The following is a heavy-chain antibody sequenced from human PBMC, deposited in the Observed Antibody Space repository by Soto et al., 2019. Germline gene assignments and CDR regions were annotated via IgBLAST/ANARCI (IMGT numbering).Heavy chain of an antibody. D-gene: IGHD2-15*01. J-gene: IGHJ4*02. V-gene: IGHV4-30-4*01. Sequence: QVQLQESGPGLVKPSQTLSLTCTVSGGSISSGDYYWSWIRQPPGKGLEWIGYIYYSGSTYYNPSLKSRVTISVDTSKNQFSLKLSSVTAADTAVYYCARVLGYCSGGSCYSGWVDYWGQGTLVTVAS. CDR1: GGSISSGDYY. CDR2: IYYSGST. CDR3: ARVLGYCSGGSCYSGWVDY.